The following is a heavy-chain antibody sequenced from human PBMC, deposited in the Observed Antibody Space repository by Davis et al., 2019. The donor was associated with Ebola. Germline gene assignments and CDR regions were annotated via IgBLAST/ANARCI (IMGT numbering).Heavy chain of an antibody. J-gene: IGHJ6*02. CDR3: AREIVRDDTSGGMDV. Sequence: GESLKISCAASGFSFSSTWMHWVRQAPGKGLVWVSRIHSDGTSTIYTDSVKGRFTISRDNAKNSLYLQMNSPRAEDTADYYCAREIVRDDTSGGMDVWGQGTTVTVSS. CDR2: IHSDGTST. CDR1: GFSFSSTW. D-gene: IGHD3-10*02. V-gene: IGHV3-74*01.